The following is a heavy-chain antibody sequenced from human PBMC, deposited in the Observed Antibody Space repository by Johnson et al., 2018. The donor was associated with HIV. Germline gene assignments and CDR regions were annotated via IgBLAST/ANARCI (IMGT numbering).Heavy chain of an antibody. CDR3: AKDRSGSAGAFDI. J-gene: IGHJ3*02. CDR1: GFTFSSYW. V-gene: IGHV3-7*01. CDR2: IKQDGSEK. D-gene: IGHD1-26*01. Sequence: VQLVESGGGLVQPGGSLRLSCAASGFTFSSYWMSWVRQAPGKGLEWVANIKQDGSEKYYADSVKGRFTISGDNSKNTLFLQMNSLRVEDTAVYYCAKDRSGSAGAFDIWGQGTMVTVSS.